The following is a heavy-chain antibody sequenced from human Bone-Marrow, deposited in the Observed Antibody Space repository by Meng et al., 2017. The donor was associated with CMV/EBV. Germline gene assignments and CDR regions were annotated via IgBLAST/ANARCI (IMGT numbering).Heavy chain of an antibody. V-gene: IGHV4-59*12. Sequence: GSLRLSCTVSGGSISSYYWSWIRQPPGKGLEWIGYIYYSGSTNYNPSLKSRVTISVDTSKNQFSLKLSSVTAADTAVYYCGIGAAGVEYFQHWGQGTLVTVSS. D-gene: IGHD6-13*01. J-gene: IGHJ1*01. CDR1: GGSISSYY. CDR2: IYYSGST. CDR3: GIGAAGVEYFQH.